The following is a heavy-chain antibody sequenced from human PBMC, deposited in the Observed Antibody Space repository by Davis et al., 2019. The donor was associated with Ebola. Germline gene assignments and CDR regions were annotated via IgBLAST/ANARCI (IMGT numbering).Heavy chain of an antibody. Sequence: ASVKVSCKASGYTFTSYGISWVRQAPGQGLEWMGWINTNTGNPTYAQGFTGRFVFSLDTSVSTAYLQISSLKAEDTAVYYCARGARLDVLLWFGPAFDPWGQGTLVTVSS. CDR1: GYTFTSYG. CDR2: INTNTGNP. V-gene: IGHV7-4-1*02. J-gene: IGHJ5*02. D-gene: IGHD3-10*01. CDR3: ARGARLDVLLWFGPAFDP.